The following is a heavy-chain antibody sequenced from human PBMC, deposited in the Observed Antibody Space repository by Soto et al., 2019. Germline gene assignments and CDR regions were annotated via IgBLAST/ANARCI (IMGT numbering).Heavy chain of an antibody. D-gene: IGHD2-2*01. CDR2: ISSSGSTI. V-gene: IGHV3-48*03. CDR3: ASKRDCSSTSCYLGRHLMIDY. Sequence: HPGGSLRLSCAASGFTFSSYEMNWVRQAPGKGLEWVSCISSSGSTIYYADSVKGRFTISRDNAKNSLYLQMNSLRAEDTAVYYCASKRDCSSTSCYLGRHLMIDYWGQGTLVTVSS. J-gene: IGHJ4*02. CDR1: GFTFSSYE.